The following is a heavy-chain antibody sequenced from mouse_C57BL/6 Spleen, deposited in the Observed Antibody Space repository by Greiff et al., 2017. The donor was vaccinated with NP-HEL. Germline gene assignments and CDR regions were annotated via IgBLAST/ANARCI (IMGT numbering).Heavy chain of an antibody. CDR3: ARESSGYFDY. Sequence: EVQLQQSGPVLVKPGASVKMSCKASGYTFTDYYMNWVKQSHGKSLEWIGVINPYNGGTSYNQKFKGKATFTVDKSSSTAYMALNSLTAEDSAVYYCARESSGYFDYWGQGTTLTVAS. CDR2: INPYNGGT. J-gene: IGHJ2*01. V-gene: IGHV1-19*01. CDR1: GYTFTDYY. D-gene: IGHD3-2*02.